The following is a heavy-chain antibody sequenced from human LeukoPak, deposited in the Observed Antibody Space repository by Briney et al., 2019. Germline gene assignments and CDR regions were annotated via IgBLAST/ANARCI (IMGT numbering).Heavy chain of an antibody. CDR3: ARAIWYGSGTTAFDY. CDR2: IYTSGITNYNT. Sequence: SETLSLTCTVSGGPFSSYYWSWIRQPAGKGLEWIGRIYTSGITNYNTNYNPSLSSRVTMSVDTSKNQFSLKLNSVTAADTAVYYCARAIWYGSGTTAFDYWGPGTLVTVSS. CDR1: GGPFSSYY. D-gene: IGHD3-10*01. J-gene: IGHJ4*02. V-gene: IGHV4-4*07.